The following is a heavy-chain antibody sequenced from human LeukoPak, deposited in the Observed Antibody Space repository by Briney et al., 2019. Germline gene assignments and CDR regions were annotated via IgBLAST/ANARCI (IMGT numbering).Heavy chain of an antibody. CDR1: GFTFSNYG. Sequence: SGGSLRLSCAASGFTFSNYGMHWVRQAPGKGLEWVAVIWYDGGIKYYADSVKGRFTISRDNSKNTLYLQMNSLRAEDTAVYYCARYCSGGGCKLGYYYYGMGVWGQGTTVTVSS. CDR2: IWYDGGIK. J-gene: IGHJ6*02. D-gene: IGHD2-15*01. V-gene: IGHV3-33*01. CDR3: ARYCSGGGCKLGYYYYGMGV.